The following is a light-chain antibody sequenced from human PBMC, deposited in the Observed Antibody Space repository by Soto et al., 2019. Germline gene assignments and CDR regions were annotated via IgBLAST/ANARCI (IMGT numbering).Light chain of an antibody. CDR1: QSVGSD. Sequence: EIVMTQSAATLSVSPGERATLSCRASQSVGSDLAWYQQKPGRTPSLLIYDVSTRATGIPARFSGSGSGTEFTLTISSLQSVDFAVYYCQQYNSWPLTFGGGTKVEIK. V-gene: IGKV3-15*01. J-gene: IGKJ4*01. CDR3: QQYNSWPLT. CDR2: DVS.